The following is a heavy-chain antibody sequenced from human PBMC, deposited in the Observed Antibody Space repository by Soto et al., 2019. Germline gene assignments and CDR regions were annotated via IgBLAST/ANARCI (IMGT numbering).Heavy chain of an antibody. D-gene: IGHD3-10*01. V-gene: IGHV4-59*01. Sequence: PSETLALTCTVSGGSISSYYWSWIRQPPGKGLEWIGYIYYSGSTNYNPSLKSRVTISVDTSKNQFSLKLSSVTAADTAVYYCARGLAGSYQGYYFAYWGQGTMVTVSS. CDR2: IYYSGST. CDR3: ARGLAGSYQGYYFAY. CDR1: GGSISSYY. J-gene: IGHJ4*02.